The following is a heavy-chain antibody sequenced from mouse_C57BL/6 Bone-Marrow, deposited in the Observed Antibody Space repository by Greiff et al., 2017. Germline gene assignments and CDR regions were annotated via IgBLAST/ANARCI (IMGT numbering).Heavy chain of an antibody. J-gene: IGHJ3*01. Sequence: EVQRVESGGDLVKPGGSLKLSCAASGFTFSSYGMSWVRQTPDKRLEWVATISSGGSYTYYPDSVKGRFTISRDNAKNTLYLQMSSLKSEDTAMYYCASRRDDGYWAPFAYWGQGTLVTVSA. CDR3: ASRRDDGYWAPFAY. V-gene: IGHV5-6*01. CDR1: GFTFSSYG. D-gene: IGHD2-3*01. CDR2: ISSGGSYT.